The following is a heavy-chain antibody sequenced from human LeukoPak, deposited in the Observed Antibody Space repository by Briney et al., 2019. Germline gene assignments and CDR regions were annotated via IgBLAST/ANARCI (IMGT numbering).Heavy chain of an antibody. CDR2: IYYTGST. Sequence: SETLSLTCTVSGGSISSYYWSWIRQPPGKGLEWIAYIYYTGSTNYNPSLKSRVTISVDTSKNQFSLKRSSITAADTAVYYCARGRCDSSGFDYWGQGTLVSVS. CDR3: ARGRCDSSGFDY. J-gene: IGHJ4*02. D-gene: IGHD3-22*01. CDR1: GGSISSYY. V-gene: IGHV4-59*08.